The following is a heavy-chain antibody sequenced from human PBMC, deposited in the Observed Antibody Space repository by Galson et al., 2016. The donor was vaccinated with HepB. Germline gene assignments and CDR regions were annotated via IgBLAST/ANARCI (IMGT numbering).Heavy chain of an antibody. J-gene: IGHJ4*02. CDR3: AKEGIAVARDFEY. D-gene: IGHD6-19*01. Sequence: SLRLSCAASGFTFSSYAMSWVRQAPGKGLEWVSTISGSGDYTDYADSVKGRFTISRDNSKNTLYLQMNSLRADDTAVHYCAKEGIAVARDFEYWGQGTLVTVSS. V-gene: IGHV3-23*01. CDR2: ISGSGDYT. CDR1: GFTFSSYA.